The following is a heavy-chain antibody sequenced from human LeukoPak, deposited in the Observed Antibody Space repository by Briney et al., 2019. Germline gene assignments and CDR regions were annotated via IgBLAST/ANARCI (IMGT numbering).Heavy chain of an antibody. V-gene: IGHV1-18*04. J-gene: IGHJ4*02. Sequence: GASLKVSCKASGYTFTSYGTSWGRHGPGQGLELMGWISAYNGNTNYAQKPQGRVTMTTDTSTSTAYMELRSLRSDDTAVYYCARPYYYGSGGIGYWGQGTLVTVSS. CDR3: ARPYYYGSGGIGY. CDR2: ISAYNGNT. D-gene: IGHD3-10*01. CDR1: GYTFTSYG.